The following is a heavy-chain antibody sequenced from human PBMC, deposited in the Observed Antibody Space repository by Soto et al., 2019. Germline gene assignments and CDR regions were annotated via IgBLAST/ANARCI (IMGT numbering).Heavy chain of an antibody. Sequence: QITLKESGPTLVKPTQTLTLTCTFSGFSLTTRGVGVAWIRQPPGKALEWLGLIYWDDDERYSPSLKNRLTTTKDSPKDQVVLTMTNMDPVDTGTYYCARDSSGWYGFDYWGQGTMVTVSS. J-gene: IGHJ4*02. CDR3: ARDSSGWYGFDY. D-gene: IGHD6-19*01. CDR2: IYWDDDE. V-gene: IGHV2-5*02. CDR1: GFSLTTRGVG.